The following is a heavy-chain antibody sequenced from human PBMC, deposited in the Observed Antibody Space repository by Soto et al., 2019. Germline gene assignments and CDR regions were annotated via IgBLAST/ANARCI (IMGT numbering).Heavy chain of an antibody. CDR1: GFTFTAYA. Sequence: EVQLVESGGGLVQPGGSLRLSCEVSGFTFTAYAMNWVRQAPGKGLEWVAGITSSGSGTFYADSVKGRFTISRDNFRNTLYLELSTVREDDTAVYFCAKDLRNIGARPWFKCFDDWGQGTLVTVSS. V-gene: IGHV3-23*04. D-gene: IGHD6-6*01. J-gene: IGHJ4*02. CDR2: ITSSGSGT. CDR3: AKDLRNIGARPWFKCFDD.